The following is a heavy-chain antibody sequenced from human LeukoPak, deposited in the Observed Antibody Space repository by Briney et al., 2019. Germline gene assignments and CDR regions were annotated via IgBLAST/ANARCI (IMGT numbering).Heavy chain of an antibody. V-gene: IGHV3-30*02. CDR1: GFTFSSYG. CDR2: IRYDGSKK. CDR3: AVQIVYDAFDI. Sequence: GGSLRLXCAASGFTFSSYGMHWVRLAPGKGLEWVAFIRYDGSKKYYADSEKGRFTISRDNSKNTLYLQMNSLRAEDTAVYYCAVQIVYDAFDIWGQGTMVTVSS. D-gene: IGHD6-6*01. J-gene: IGHJ3*02.